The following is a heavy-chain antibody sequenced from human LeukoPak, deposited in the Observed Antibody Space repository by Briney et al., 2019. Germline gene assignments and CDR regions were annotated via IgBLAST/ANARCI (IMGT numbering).Heavy chain of an antibody. V-gene: IGHV3-73*01. CDR3: TLIIYYYDSSGYYKRGEYFDY. CDR1: GLTFSGSA. Sequence: GGSLRLSCAASGLTFSGSAIHWVRQAPGEGLGWVGRIRSKPNSYATAYVAAVKCRFTISRDDSKNTTYLQMNSLKTEDTAVYYCTLIIYYYDSSGYYKRGEYFDYWGQGTLVTVSS. CDR2: IRSKPNSYAT. D-gene: IGHD3-22*01. J-gene: IGHJ4*02.